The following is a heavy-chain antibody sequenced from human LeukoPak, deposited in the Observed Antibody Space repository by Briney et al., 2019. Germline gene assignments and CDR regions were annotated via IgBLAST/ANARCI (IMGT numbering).Heavy chain of an antibody. CDR2: IYTSGST. V-gene: IGHV4-61*02. J-gene: IGHJ5*02. CDR3: ARGLGSICTNSVCFAFAPDQDNGFGP. Sequence: SETLSLTCTVSGGSISSGSYYWSWIRQPAGKGLEWIGRIYTSGSTNYNPSLKSRVTTSVNTSKNQFSLKLSSVAAANAAVYYGARGLGSICTNSVCFAFAPDQDNGFGPWGQGTLVTVS. CDR1: GGSISSGSYY. D-gene: IGHD2-8*01.